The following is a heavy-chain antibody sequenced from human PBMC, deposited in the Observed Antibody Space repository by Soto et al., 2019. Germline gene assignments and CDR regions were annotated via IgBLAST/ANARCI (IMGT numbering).Heavy chain of an antibody. Sequence: QVQLQESGPGLVKTSETMSLSCSVSGGSLSTGDHYWSWIRPPPGRGLGWIGYIFYTGSTHYNPSLKGRVVISVDVGKNQVLRKVNSVTAADTAVYFCGRTREWEANFELWGQGSLVTVSS. D-gene: IGHD3-9*01. CDR2: IFYTGST. CDR3: GRTREWEANFEL. J-gene: IGHJ1*01. V-gene: IGHV4-30-4*01. CDR1: GGSLSTGDHY.